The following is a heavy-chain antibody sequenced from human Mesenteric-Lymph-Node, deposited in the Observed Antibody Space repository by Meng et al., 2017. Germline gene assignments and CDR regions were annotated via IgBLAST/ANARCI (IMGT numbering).Heavy chain of an antibody. J-gene: IGHJ3*02. D-gene: IGHD3-16*01. V-gene: IGHV1-2*02. CDR3: ARARLRIMITFGGVIDDAFDI. CDR2: INPNSGGT. CDR1: GYTFTGYY. Sequence: ASVNVSCKASGYTFTGYYMHWVRQAPGQGLEWMGWINPNSGGTNYAQKFQGRVTMTRDTSTSTAYMELRSLRSDDTAVYYCARARLRIMITFGGVIDDAFDIWGQGTMVTVSS.